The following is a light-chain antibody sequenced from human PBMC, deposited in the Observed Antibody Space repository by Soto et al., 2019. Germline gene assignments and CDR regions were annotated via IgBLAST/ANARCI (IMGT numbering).Light chain of an antibody. CDR2: DNN. CDR1: TSNIGKNY. Sequence: QSVLTKPPSVSAAPGQRVTISCSESTSNIGKNYVSWYQQLPGTVPKLLIYDNNKRPSGIPDRFSGSKSGTSATLGITGLQTGDEADYYYGTWDTSLTSGVFGGGTKVTVL. J-gene: IGLJ2*01. CDR3: GTWDTSLTSGV. V-gene: IGLV1-51*01.